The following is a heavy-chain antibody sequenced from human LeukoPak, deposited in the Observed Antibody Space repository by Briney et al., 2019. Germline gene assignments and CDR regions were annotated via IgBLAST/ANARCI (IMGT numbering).Heavy chain of an antibody. D-gene: IGHD3-22*01. CDR2: ISGSGGST. Sequence: GGSLRLSCAASGFTFSSYAMSWVRQAPGKGLEWVSAISGSGGSTYYADSVKGRFTISRDNSKNTLYLQMNSLRAEDTAVYYCARAITMIVVVITKVWLDPWGQGTLVTVSS. V-gene: IGHV3-23*01. CDR3: ARAITMIVVVITKVWLDP. CDR1: GFTFSSYA. J-gene: IGHJ5*02.